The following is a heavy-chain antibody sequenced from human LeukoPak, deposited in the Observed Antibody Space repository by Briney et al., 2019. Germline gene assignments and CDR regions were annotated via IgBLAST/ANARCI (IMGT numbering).Heavy chain of an antibody. J-gene: IGHJ4*02. Sequence: ASVKVSCKASGYTFTSYDINWVRQATGQGLEWMGWMNPNSGNTGYAQKFQGRVTMTRNTSISTAYMELSSLRSEDTAVYYCASRRDGYNFGYFDYWGQGTLVTVSS. V-gene: IGHV1-8*01. CDR1: GYTFTSYD. CDR3: ASRRDGYNFGYFDY. CDR2: MNPNSGNT. D-gene: IGHD5-24*01.